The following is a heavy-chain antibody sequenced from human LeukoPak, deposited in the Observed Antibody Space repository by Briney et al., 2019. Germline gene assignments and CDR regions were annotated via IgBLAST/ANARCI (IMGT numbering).Heavy chain of an antibody. D-gene: IGHD3-10*01. J-gene: IGHJ4*02. CDR3: ARNYYGSGSYYKYYFDY. CDR1: GFTFRTSS. V-gene: IGHV3-66*01. CDR2: IYSGGST. Sequence: GGSLRLSCVVSGFTFRTSSMSWVRQAPGKGLEWVSVIYSGGSTYYADSVKGRFTISRDNSKNTLYLQMNSLRAEDTAVYYCARNYYGSGSYYKYYFDYWGQGTLVTVSS.